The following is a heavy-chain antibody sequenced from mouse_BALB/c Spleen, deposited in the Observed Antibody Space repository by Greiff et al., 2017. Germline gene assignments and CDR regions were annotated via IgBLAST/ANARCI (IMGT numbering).Heavy chain of an antibody. CDR1: GYTFTDYA. D-gene: IGHD2-14*01. Sequence: QVQLQQSGAELVRPGVSVKISCKGSGYTFTDYAMHWVKQSHAKSLEWIGVISTYYGDASYNQKFKGKATMTVDKSSSTAYMELARLTSEDSAIYYGARGGVRRDYAMDYWGQGTSVTVSS. CDR2: ISTYYGDA. V-gene: IGHV1S137*01. CDR3: ARGGVRRDYAMDY. J-gene: IGHJ4*01.